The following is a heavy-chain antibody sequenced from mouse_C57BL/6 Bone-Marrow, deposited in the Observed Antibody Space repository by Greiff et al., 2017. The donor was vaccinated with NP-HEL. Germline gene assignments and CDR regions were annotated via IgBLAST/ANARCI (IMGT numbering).Heavy chain of an antibody. CDR1: GFSFNTYA. D-gene: IGHD3-2*02. V-gene: IGHV10-1*01. J-gene: IGHJ3*01. CDR2: IRSKSNNYAT. CDR3: VRHSSGYSFAY. Sequence: EVQRVESGGGLVQPKGSLKLSCAASGFSFNTYAMNWVRQAPGKGLEWVARIRSKSNNYATYYADSVKDRFTISRDDSESMLYLQMNNLKTEDTAMYYCVRHSSGYSFAYWGQGTLVTVSA.